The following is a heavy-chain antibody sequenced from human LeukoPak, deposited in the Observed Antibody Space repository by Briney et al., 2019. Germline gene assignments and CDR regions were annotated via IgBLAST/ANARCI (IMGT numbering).Heavy chain of an antibody. Sequence: PGGSLRLSCAASGFTFDDYAMHWVRQAPGKGLEWVSGISWNSGSIGYADSVKGRFTISRDNAKNSLYLQMNSLRAEDTALYYCAKDLSNYGPFDYWGQGTLVTVSS. J-gene: IGHJ4*02. D-gene: IGHD4-11*01. V-gene: IGHV3-9*01. CDR2: ISWNSGSI. CDR1: GFTFDDYA. CDR3: AKDLSNYGPFDY.